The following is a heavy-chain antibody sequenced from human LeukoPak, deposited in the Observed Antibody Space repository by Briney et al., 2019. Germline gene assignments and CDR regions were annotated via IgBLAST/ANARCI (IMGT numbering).Heavy chain of an antibody. CDR2: INPNSGGT. V-gene: IGHV1-2*02. Sequence: ASVKVSCKASGYTFTGYYMHWVRQAPGQGLEWMGWINPNSGGTNYAQKFQGRVTMTRDTSISTAYMELSRLRSDDTAVYYCARVHVQDNGDWRWYFDLWGRGTLVTVSS. D-gene: IGHD4-17*01. CDR3: ARVHVQDNGDWRWYFDL. J-gene: IGHJ2*01. CDR1: GYTFTGYY.